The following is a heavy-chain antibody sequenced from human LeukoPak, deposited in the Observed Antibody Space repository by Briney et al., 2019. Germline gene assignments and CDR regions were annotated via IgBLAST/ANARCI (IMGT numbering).Heavy chain of an antibody. D-gene: IGHD6-6*01. CDR1: GFTFSSYS. V-gene: IGHV3-48*01. Sequence: GGSLRLSCAASGFTFSSYSMDWVRQAPGKGLEWVSYISNTGSTIYYADSVRGRFTISRDSAKNSLYLQMNSLRAEDTAVYYCARGPYTSSNYFDYWGQGTLVTVSS. J-gene: IGHJ4*02. CDR2: ISNTGSTI. CDR3: ARGPYTSSNYFDY.